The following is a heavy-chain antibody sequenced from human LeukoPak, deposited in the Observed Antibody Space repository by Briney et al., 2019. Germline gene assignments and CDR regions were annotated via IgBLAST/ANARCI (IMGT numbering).Heavy chain of an antibody. CDR2: INPNSGGT. Sequence: ASVKVSCKASGYTFTGYYMHWVRQAPGQGPEWMGWINPNSGGTNYAQKFQGRVTMTRDTSISTAYMELSRLRSDDTAVYYCAGVYYYDSSGYYYLSKNYFDYWGQGTLVTVSS. CDR3: AGVYYYDSSGYYYLSKNYFDY. V-gene: IGHV1-2*02. J-gene: IGHJ4*02. CDR1: GYTFTGYY. D-gene: IGHD3-22*01.